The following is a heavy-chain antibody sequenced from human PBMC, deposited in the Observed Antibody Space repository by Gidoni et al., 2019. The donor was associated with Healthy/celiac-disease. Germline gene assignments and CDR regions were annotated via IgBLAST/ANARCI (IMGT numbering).Heavy chain of an antibody. D-gene: IGHD5-12*01. CDR1: GFTFSSYG. Sequence: QVQLVESGGGVVQPWRSLRLSCAASGFTFSSYGMHWVRQAPGKGLEWVAVIWYDGSNKYYADSVKGRFTISRDNSKNTLYLQMNSLRAEDTAVYYCARELGAIGAYYYYGMDVWGQGTTVTVSS. J-gene: IGHJ6*02. CDR3: ARELGAIGAYYYYGMDV. V-gene: IGHV3-33*01. CDR2: IWYDGSNK.